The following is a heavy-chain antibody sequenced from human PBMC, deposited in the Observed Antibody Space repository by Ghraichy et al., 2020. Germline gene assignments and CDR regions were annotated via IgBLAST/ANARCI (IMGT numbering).Heavy chain of an antibody. V-gene: IGHV4-39*01. CDR1: GGAISSSDYY. J-gene: IGHJ4*02. Sequence: SETLSLTCSVSGGAISSSDYYWGWIRQPPGKGLEWIGRVYYSGSRHFNRSLKGRVTISADTSKNQFSLKLSSVTAADTAIYYCERRIEAAGTIYWGQGILVTVSS. CDR3: ERRIEAAGTIY. D-gene: IGHD6-13*01. CDR2: VYYSGSR.